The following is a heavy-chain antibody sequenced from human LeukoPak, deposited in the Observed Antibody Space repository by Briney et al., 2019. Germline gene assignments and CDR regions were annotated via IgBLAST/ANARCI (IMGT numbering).Heavy chain of an antibody. CDR2: INPNSGGT. J-gene: IGHJ4*02. Sequence: ASVKVSCKASGYTFSGYYLFWVRQAPGQGLEYMGWINPNSGGTNYAQKFQGRATMTRDTSISTAYMELSRLRSVDTAVYYCARDYDYWGQGTLVTVSS. CDR3: ARDYDY. V-gene: IGHV1-2*02. CDR1: GYTFSGYY.